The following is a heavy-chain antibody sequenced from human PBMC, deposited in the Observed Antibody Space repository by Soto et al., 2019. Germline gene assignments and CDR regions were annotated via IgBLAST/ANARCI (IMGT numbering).Heavy chain of an antibody. D-gene: IGHD4-17*01. Sequence: SLRLSCAASGFTFSSYGMHWVRQAPGKGLEWVAVIWYDGSNKYYADSVKGRFTISRDNSKNTLYLQMNSLRAEDTAVYYCARDKKKKAYGDYMDYWGQGTLVTVSS. CDR1: GFTFSSYG. J-gene: IGHJ4*02. CDR3: ARDKKKKAYGDYMDY. CDR2: IWYDGSNK. V-gene: IGHV3-33*01.